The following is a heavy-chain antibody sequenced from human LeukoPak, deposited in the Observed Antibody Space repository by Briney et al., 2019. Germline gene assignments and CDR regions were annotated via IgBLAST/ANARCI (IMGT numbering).Heavy chain of an antibody. J-gene: IGHJ4*02. V-gene: IGHV3-23*01. Sequence: GGSLRLSCAASGXTFSSYVMSWVRQAPGKGLEWVLTLSFSGETTYYADSVKGRFTISRDNSKDTLYLQMNSLRVDDTAVYSCARRSGSQPYYFDYWGQGTLVTVSS. D-gene: IGHD3-10*01. CDR1: GXTFSSYV. CDR2: LSFSGETT. CDR3: ARRSGSQPYYFDY.